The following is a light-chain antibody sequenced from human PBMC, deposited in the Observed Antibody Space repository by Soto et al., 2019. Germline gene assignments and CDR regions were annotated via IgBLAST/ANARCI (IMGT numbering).Light chain of an antibody. V-gene: IGKV1-39*01. J-gene: IGKJ1*01. CDR2: AAS. CDR1: QSISSY. Sequence: DIQMTQSPSSLSASVGDRVTITCRASQSISSYLHWYQQKPGKAPKLLIYAASSLQSGVPSRFSSSGSGTDFTLTISSLQPADLATYYCQQSDNTPWTVGQGIKVEIK. CDR3: QQSDNTPWT.